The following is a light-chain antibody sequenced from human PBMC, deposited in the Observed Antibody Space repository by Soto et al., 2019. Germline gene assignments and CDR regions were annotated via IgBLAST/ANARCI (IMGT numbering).Light chain of an antibody. J-gene: IGKJ1*01. V-gene: IGKV3D-20*02. Sequence: EIVLTQSPGTLSLSPGERATLSCRASQSVSSSYLAWYQQKPGQAPRPLIYAASNRATGIPARFSGSGSGTDFTLTISSLEPEDFAVYYCQQRSNWPRTFGQGTKVDIK. CDR3: QQRSNWPRT. CDR1: QSVSSSY. CDR2: AAS.